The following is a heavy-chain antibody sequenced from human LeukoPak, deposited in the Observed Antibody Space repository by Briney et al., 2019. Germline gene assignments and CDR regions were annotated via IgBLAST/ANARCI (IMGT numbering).Heavy chain of an antibody. Sequence: GGSLRLSCAASGLTFSRSWMHWVRQAPGKGLVWVSRINSDGNNTSHAESVRGRFTISRDNAKNTLYLQMNSLRAEDTAVYYCTRSAYSNSCQDYWGQGTLVTVSS. CDR3: TRSAYSNSCQDY. CDR1: GLTFSRSW. V-gene: IGHV3-74*01. J-gene: IGHJ4*02. D-gene: IGHD2-2*01. CDR2: INSDGNNT.